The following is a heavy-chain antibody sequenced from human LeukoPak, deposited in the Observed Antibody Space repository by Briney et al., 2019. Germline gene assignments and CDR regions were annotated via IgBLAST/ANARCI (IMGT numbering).Heavy chain of an antibody. CDR1: GFTFSSYA. Sequence: PGGSLRLSCAAFGFTFSSYAMTWVRQAPGKGLEWVSAISGSGGSTYYADSVKGRFTISRDNAKNSVYLQMNSLRAEDTAVYYCARDGDFYDFWSGDYYYYYMDVWGKGTTVTVSS. J-gene: IGHJ6*03. D-gene: IGHD3-3*01. CDR3: ARDGDFYDFWSGDYYYYYMDV. V-gene: IGHV3-23*01. CDR2: ISGSGGST.